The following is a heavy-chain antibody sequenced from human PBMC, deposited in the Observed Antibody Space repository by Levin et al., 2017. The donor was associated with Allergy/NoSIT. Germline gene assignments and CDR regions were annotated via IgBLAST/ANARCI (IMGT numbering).Heavy chain of an antibody. Sequence: SETLSLTCTVSGGSISNYYWSWIRQPPGKGLEWIGYIYYSGTTNYNPSLKSRVTISVDTSKSQFSLKLTSVTAADPAIYYCARMGDTAMVDPFDYWGQGTLVTVSS. CDR1: GGSISNYY. D-gene: IGHD5-18*01. CDR2: IYYSGTT. CDR3: ARMGDTAMVDPFDY. J-gene: IGHJ4*02. V-gene: IGHV4-59*01.